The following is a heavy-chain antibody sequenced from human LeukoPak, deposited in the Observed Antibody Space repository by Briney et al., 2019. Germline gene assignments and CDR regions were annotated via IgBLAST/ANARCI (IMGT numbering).Heavy chain of an antibody. V-gene: IGHV1-2*02. CDR2: INPNSGGT. CDR1: GYTFTGYY. D-gene: IGHD6-19*01. CDR3: ARDSRVVAGTYYYYGMDV. Sequence: GASVKVSCKASGYTFTGYYMHWVRQAPGQGLEWMGWINPNSGGTNYAQKFQGRVTMTRDTSISTAYMELSRLRSDDTAVYYCARDSRVVAGTYYYYGMDVWGQGTTVTVSS. J-gene: IGHJ6*02.